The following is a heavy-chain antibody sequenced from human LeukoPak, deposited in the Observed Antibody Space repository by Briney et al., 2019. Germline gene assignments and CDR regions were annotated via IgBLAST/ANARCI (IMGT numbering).Heavy chain of an antibody. V-gene: IGHV3-9*01. CDR1: GFTFDDYA. J-gene: IGHJ4*02. Sequence: GGSLRLSCAASGFTFDDYAMHWVRQAPGKGLEWVSGISWNSGSIGYADSVRGRFTISRDNAKNSLYLQMNSLRAEDTALYYCAKDSGSYYSSGDGTFDYWGQGTLVTVSS. CDR2: ISWNSGSI. D-gene: IGHD1-26*01. CDR3: AKDSGSYYSSGDGTFDY.